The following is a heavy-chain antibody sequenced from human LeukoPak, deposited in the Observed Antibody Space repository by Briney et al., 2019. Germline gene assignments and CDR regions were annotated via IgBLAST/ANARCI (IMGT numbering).Heavy chain of an antibody. V-gene: IGHV4-34*01. CDR2: INHSGST. CDR3: ARGRGRVVLITTSRRSFWFDS. D-gene: IGHD3-22*01. CDR1: GGSFSSYY. J-gene: IGHJ5*01. Sequence: PSETLSLTCAVYGGSFSSYYWSWIRQPPGKGLEWIGEINHSGSTNYKPSLKSRVTISVDTSKNKFSLKLSSVTAADTAVYYCARGRGRVVLITTSRRSFWFDSWGQGTLVSVSS.